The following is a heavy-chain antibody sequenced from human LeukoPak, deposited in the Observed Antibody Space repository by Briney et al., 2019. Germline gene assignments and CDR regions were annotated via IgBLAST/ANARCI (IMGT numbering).Heavy chain of an antibody. V-gene: IGHV3-23*01. D-gene: IGHD3-10*01. Sequence: GGSLRLSCAASGFTFSSYAMSWVRQAPGKGLEWVSAISGSGGSTYYADSVKGRFTISRDNSKNTLYLQMNSLRAEDTAVYYCAKGKEITYYYGSGSYSLGYWGQGTLVTVSS. CDR1: GFTFSSYA. CDR3: AKGKEITYYYGSGSYSLGY. J-gene: IGHJ4*02. CDR2: ISGSGGST.